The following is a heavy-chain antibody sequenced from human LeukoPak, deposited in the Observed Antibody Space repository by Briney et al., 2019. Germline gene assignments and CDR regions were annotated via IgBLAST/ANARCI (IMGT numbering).Heavy chain of an antibody. V-gene: IGHV3-23*01. D-gene: IGHD2-15*01. CDR3: ASKRID. Sequence: GGSLRLSCAASGFTFSSYAMNWVRQAPGKGLEWVSVISGSGGYSYYADSVKGRFTISRDNAKNSLYLQMNSLRAEDTAVYYCASKRIDWGQGTLVTVSS. CDR2: ISGSGGYS. CDR1: GFTFSSYA. J-gene: IGHJ4*02.